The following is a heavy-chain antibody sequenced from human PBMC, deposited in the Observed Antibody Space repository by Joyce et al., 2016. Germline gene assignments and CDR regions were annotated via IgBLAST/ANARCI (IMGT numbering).Heavy chain of an antibody. J-gene: IGHJ4*02. CDR2: IDPKTDDT. V-gene: IGHV1-2*02. CDR1: RYTFTAYI. D-gene: IGHD3-10*01. Sequence: QVQLVQSGPELKRPGASVRVSCKASRYTFTAYIMHRVRQAPGGGLEWIGWIDPKTDDTKYAQRLQGRVTMTRDTSFNTVDMELRRLSSDDMATYYCAREGSRDGYWDYWGQGTLVTVSS. CDR3: AREGSRDGYWDY.